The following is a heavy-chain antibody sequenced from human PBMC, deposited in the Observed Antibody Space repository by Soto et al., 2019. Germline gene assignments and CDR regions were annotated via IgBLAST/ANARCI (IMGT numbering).Heavy chain of an antibody. CDR1: GFSLTTYA. CDR2: ITGGTGPT. J-gene: IGHJ4*02. V-gene: IGHV3-23*02. Sequence: EVQLLESGGDLVQPGGSLRLSCAVSGFSLTTYAMTWVRQAPGEGLEWVATITGGTGPTYYGDSVKGRVTVSRDMSKNLQYLRMNNLRVDHTAILYCVKDLYIDMYDSRSQGTLVT. CDR3: VKDLYIDMYDS. D-gene: IGHD4-4*01.